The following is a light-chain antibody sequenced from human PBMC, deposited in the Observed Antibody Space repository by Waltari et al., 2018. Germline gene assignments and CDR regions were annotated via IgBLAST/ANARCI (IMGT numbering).Light chain of an antibody. J-gene: IGLJ3*02. CDR1: SGHSSNI. CDR2: VNSDGSH. CDR3: QTGGHGTWV. Sequence: QLVVTQSPSASASLGASVKLTCTLSSGHSSNIIAWLQQQPDKGPRYLMKVNSDGSHSRGDEIPDRFSGASSGAERYLTISSLQAEDEADYYCQTGGHGTWVFGGGTKLTVL. V-gene: IGLV4-69*01.